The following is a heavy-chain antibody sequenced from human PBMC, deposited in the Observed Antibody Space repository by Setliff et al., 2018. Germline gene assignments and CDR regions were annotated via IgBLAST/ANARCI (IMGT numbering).Heavy chain of an antibody. J-gene: IGHJ3*02. Sequence: GASVKVSCKASGGTFSSYAISWVRQAPGQGLEWMGGIIPIFGTANYAQKFQGRVTITTDESTSTAYMEPSSLRSEDTAVYYCARPYDSSGYYSAPGSIAHDAFD. D-gene: IGHD3-22*01. CDR2: IIPIFGTA. CDR1: GGTFSSYA. CDR3: ARPYDSSGYYSAPGSIAHDAFD. V-gene: IGHV1-69*05.